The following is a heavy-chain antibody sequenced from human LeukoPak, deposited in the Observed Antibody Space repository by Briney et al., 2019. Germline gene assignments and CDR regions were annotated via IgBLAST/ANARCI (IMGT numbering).Heavy chain of an antibody. J-gene: IGHJ4*02. Sequence: GGSLRLSCAASGFTFRSYAMHWVRQASGKGLEWVAFISNDGTKKHYADSVKGRYTISRDNSKDTLFLQMNSLRAEDTAVYYCAREGADVDTAFDYWGQGTLVTVSS. D-gene: IGHD5-18*01. CDR1: GFTFRSYA. V-gene: IGHV3-30*01. CDR3: AREGADVDTAFDY. CDR2: ISNDGTKK.